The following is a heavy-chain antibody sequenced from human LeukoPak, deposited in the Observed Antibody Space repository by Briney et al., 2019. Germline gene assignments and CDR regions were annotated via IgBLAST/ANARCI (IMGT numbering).Heavy chain of an antibody. CDR3: AREGLNDAFDI. V-gene: IGHV3-21*01. CDR1: GFTFSGYS. J-gene: IGHJ3*02. Sequence: PGGSLRLSCAASGFTFSGYSMNWVRQAPGKGLEWVSSISSSSSYIYYADSVKGRFTISRDNAKNSLYLQMNSLRAEDTAVYYCAREGLNDAFDIWGQGTMVTVSS. CDR2: ISSSSSYI.